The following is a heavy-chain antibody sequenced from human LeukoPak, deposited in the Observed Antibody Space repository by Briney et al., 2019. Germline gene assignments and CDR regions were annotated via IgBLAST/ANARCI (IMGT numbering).Heavy chain of an antibody. J-gene: IGHJ4*02. Sequence: PGGSLRLSCAASGFTFSSYRMHWVRQAPGKGLEWVAVIWYDGSNKYYAYSVKGRFTISRDNSKNKLYLKMSSLRAEDTAVYYCARDGVAGLDYWGQGTLVTVSS. CDR3: ARDGVAGLDY. D-gene: IGHD6-19*01. CDR1: GFTFSSYR. V-gene: IGHV3-33*01. CDR2: IWYDGSNK.